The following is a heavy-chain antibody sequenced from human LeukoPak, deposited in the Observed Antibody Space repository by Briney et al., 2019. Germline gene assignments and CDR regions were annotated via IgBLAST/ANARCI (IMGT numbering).Heavy chain of an antibody. V-gene: IGHV3-64*01. D-gene: IGHD3-10*01. J-gene: IGHJ4*02. CDR1: GFTFSSYA. Sequence: GGSLRLSCAASGFTFSSYAMHWVRQAPGKGLEYVSAISSNGGSTYYANSVKGRFTISRDNSKNTLYLQMGSLRAEDMAVYYCATTYGSGSYYFHYWSQGTLVTVSS. CDR2: ISSNGGST. CDR3: ATTYGSGSYYFHY.